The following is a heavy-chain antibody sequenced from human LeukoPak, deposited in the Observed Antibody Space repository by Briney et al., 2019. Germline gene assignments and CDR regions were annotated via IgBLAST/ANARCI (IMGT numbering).Heavy chain of an antibody. Sequence: VASVKVSCKASGYTFTSYGISWVRQAPGQGLAWMGWISAYNGNTNYAQKLQGRVTMTTDTSTSTAYMELRSLRSDDTAVYYCARKVTMVRGIISSKTQSYYGMDVWGQGTTVTVSS. CDR3: ARKVTMVRGIISSKTQSYYGMDV. V-gene: IGHV1-18*01. CDR1: GYTFTSYG. CDR2: ISAYNGNT. D-gene: IGHD3-10*01. J-gene: IGHJ6*02.